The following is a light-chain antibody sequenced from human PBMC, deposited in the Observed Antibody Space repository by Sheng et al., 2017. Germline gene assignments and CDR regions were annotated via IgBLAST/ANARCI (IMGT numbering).Light chain of an antibody. CDR3: SSAAGSNYVV. CDR1: SSNIGAGYD. J-gene: IGLJ2*01. V-gene: IGLV1-40*01. Sequence: QSVLTQPPSVSGAPGQRVTISCTGSSSNIGAGYDVHWYQQLPGTAPKLLIYYNTNRPSGVPDRFSGSKSGTSASLAITGLQPEDEGDYYCSSAAGSNYVVFGGGTKLTVL. CDR2: YNT.